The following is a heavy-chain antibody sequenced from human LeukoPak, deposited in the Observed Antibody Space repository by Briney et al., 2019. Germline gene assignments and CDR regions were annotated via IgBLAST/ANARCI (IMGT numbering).Heavy chain of an antibody. J-gene: IGHJ4*02. V-gene: IGHV1-18*01. Sequence: AAVKVSCKASGYTFTSYGISWVRQAPGQGLEWMGWINAYNGNTNYAQKLQGRVTMTTDTSTRPAYMELRSLRSDDTAVYYCARDLAMRRFDYWGQGTLVTVSS. CDR1: GYTFTSYG. CDR3: ARDLAMRRFDY. CDR2: INAYNGNT.